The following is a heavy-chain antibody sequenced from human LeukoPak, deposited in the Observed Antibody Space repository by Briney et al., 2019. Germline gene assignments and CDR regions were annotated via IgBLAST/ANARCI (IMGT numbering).Heavy chain of an antibody. CDR3: ARRGLYYDSSGDAFDI. CDR1: GYSFTSYW. V-gene: IGHV5-51*01. D-gene: IGHD3-22*01. CDR2: IYPGDSDT. Sequence: AGESLKISCKGSGYSFTSYWIGWVRQMPGKGLEWMGIIYPGDSDTRYSPSFQGQVTISADKSISTAYLQWSSLKASDTAMYYCARRGLYYDSSGDAFDIRGQGTMVTVSS. J-gene: IGHJ3*02.